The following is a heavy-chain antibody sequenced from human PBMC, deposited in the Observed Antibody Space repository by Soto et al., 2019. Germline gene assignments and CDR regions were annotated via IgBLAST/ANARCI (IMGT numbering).Heavy chain of an antibody. J-gene: IGHJ2*01. D-gene: IGHD4-17*01. CDR2: IYYSGST. Sequence: QLQLQESGPGLVKPSETLSLTCTVSGGSISTSTYYWGWIRQPPGKGLEWIGSIYYSGSTSYNPSLKSRVTTSVDTSKNLFSLKLSSVTAADTAVYYCASHDYGDFWYFDLWGRGTLVTVSS. CDR1: GGSISTSTYY. V-gene: IGHV4-39*01. CDR3: ASHDYGDFWYFDL.